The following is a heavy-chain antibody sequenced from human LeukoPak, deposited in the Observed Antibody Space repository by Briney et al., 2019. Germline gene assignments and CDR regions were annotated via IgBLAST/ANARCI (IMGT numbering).Heavy chain of an antibody. D-gene: IGHD3-10*01. CDR1: GGSFSGYY. CDR3: AREGKLLWFGELYGNAFDI. Sequence: PSETLSLTCAVYGGSFSGYYWSWIRQPAGKGLEWIGRIYTSGSTNYNPSLKSRVTMSVDTSKNQFSLKLSSVTAADTAVYYCAREGKLLWFGELYGNAFDIWGQGTMVTVSS. CDR2: IYTSGST. J-gene: IGHJ3*02. V-gene: IGHV4-4*07.